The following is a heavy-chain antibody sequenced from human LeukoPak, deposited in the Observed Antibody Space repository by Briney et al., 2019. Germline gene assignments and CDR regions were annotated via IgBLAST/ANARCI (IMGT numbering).Heavy chain of an antibody. D-gene: IGHD3/OR15-3a*01. CDR3: ARVGTGDYYYYYYMDV. V-gene: IGHV3-23*01. CDR1: GFTFSSYA. CDR2: ISGSGGST. J-gene: IGHJ6*03. Sequence: GGSLRLSCAASGFTFSSYAMSWVRQAPGKGLEWVSAISGSGGSTYYADSVKGRFTISRDNSKNTLCLQMNSLRAEDTAVYYCARVGTGDYYYYYYMDVWGKGTTVTVSS.